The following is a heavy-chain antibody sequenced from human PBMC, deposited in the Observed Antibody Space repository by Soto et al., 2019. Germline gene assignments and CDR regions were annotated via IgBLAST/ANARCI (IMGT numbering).Heavy chain of an antibody. CDR3: ATYGDFGY. CDR1: GFSFNNYG. V-gene: IGHV3-30*03. D-gene: IGHD2-21*01. Sequence: GGSLRLSCAASGFSFNNYGMHWVRQAPVNGLEFVAVISFDVRNKYYADSVKGRFTISRYNSKNTLYQQMNSLRAEAKAVYYFATYGDFGYWGQGTLVTVSS. CDR2: ISFDVRNK. J-gene: IGHJ4*02.